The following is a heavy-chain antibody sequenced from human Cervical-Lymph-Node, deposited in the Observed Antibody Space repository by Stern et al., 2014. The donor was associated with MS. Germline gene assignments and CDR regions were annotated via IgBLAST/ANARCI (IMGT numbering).Heavy chain of an antibody. J-gene: IGHJ6*02. CDR3: ARGELKEGLVRGMDV. CDR1: GGTFSSYA. D-gene: IGHD1-26*01. Sequence: VQLVESGAEVKQPGSSVKVSCKASGGTFSSYAISWVRQAPGQGLEWMGGLIPIFGTANYAQQFQGRVTITADESTSTAYMELSSLRSEDTAVYYCARGELKEGLVRGMDVWGQGTTVTVSS. V-gene: IGHV1-69*01. CDR2: LIPIFGTA.